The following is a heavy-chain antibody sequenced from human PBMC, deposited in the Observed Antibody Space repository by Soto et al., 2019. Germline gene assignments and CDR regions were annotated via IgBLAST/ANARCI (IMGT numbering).Heavy chain of an antibody. J-gene: IGHJ5*02. CDR2: ISGSGFKK. Sequence: GGSLRLSCAASGFIFENFGMSWVRQAPGKGLEWISSISGSGFKKYYADSVKGRFTISRDNSKSTVYLELNNLSAEDTAVYHCAKNQGVELVPLATVDWFDPWGPGSVVTVSS. V-gene: IGHV3-23*01. CDR1: GFIFENFG. CDR3: AKNQGVELVPLATVDWFDP. D-gene: IGHD1-26*01.